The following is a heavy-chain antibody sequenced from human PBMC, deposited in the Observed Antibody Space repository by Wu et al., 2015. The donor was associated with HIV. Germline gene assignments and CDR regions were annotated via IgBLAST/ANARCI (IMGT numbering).Heavy chain of an antibody. D-gene: IGHD5-12*01. J-gene: IGHJ6*03. CDR2: IIPIFGTA. CDR1: GGTFRSYA. CDR3: ARAGVATITRYYYYYMDV. Sequence: QVQLVQSGAEVTKPGSSVKVSCKASGGTFRSYAINWVRQAPGKGLEWMGGIIPIFGTANYAQKFQGRVTITADESTSTAYMELSSLRSEDTAVYYCARAGVATITRYYYYYMDVVGTKGPRSTVSS. V-gene: IGHV1-69*12.